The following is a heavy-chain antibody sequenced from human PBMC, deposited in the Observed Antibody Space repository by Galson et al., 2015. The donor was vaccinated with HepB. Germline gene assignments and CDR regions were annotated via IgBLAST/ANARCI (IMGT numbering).Heavy chain of an antibody. CDR2: IKSGTDGGAT. V-gene: IGHV3-15*01. D-gene: IGHD6-19*01. CDR3: TTDRVYTSGWHVDC. Sequence: SLRLSCAASGFTFNNAWMYWVRQAPGKGLEWVGRIKSGTDGGATDYAAPVKGRFTISRDDSKNTLYLQMNSLKTEDTAMYYCTTDRVYTSGWHVDCWGQGTLVTVSS. CDR1: GFTFNNAW. J-gene: IGHJ4*02.